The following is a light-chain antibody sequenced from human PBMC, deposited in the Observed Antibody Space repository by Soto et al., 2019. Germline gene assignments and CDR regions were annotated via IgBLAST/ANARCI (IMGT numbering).Light chain of an antibody. V-gene: IGKV3-11*01. Sequence: ESVLTQSPATLALSPGERSTLSCMASQSVSDYLAWYQQKPGQAPRLLIYDASNRATGIPARLSGSGSGTVFTLTISSLEPEDFAVYYCQQRSNWITFGQGTRLEIK. CDR1: QSVSDY. J-gene: IGKJ5*01. CDR2: DAS. CDR3: QQRSNWIT.